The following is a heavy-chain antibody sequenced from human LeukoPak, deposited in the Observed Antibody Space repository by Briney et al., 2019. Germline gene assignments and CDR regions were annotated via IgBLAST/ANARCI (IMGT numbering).Heavy chain of an antibody. CDR1: GFTFSSYA. D-gene: IGHD3-3*01. CDR3: AKRSGYYTGQGYFQH. Sequence: EGSLRLSCAAYGFTFSSYAMSWVRQAPGKGLEWVSDISGSGGSTYYADSVKGRFTIFRDNSKNTLYLQMNSLRAEDTAVYYCAKRSGYYTGQGYFQHWGQGTLVTVSS. J-gene: IGHJ1*01. V-gene: IGHV3-23*01. CDR2: ISGSGGST.